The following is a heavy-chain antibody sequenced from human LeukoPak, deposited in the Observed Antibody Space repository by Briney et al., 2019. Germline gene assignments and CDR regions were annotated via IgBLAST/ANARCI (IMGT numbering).Heavy chain of an antibody. Sequence: PSETLSHTCAVYGGSFSGYYWSWIRQPPGKGLEWIGEINHSGSTNYNPSLKSRVTISVDTSKNQFSLKLSSVTAADTAVYYCATGRVWFDYWGQGTLVTVSS. CDR3: ATGRVWFDY. D-gene: IGHD3-10*01. CDR1: GGSFSGYY. J-gene: IGHJ4*02. CDR2: INHSGST. V-gene: IGHV4-34*01.